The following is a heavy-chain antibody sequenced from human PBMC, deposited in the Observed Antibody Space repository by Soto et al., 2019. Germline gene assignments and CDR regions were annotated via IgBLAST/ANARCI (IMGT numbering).Heavy chain of an antibody. Sequence: QSLSLTCAMSGDGVSSNSGAWKSIQQYPSRGLEWLGRTYYRSKWYNDYAVSVKSRITINPDTSKNQFSLQLNSVTPEDTAVYYCARGLTLQYYYGMDVWGQGTTVTVSS. D-gene: IGHD3-16*01. CDR2: TYYRSKWYN. CDR3: ARGLTLQYYYGMDV. J-gene: IGHJ6*02. V-gene: IGHV6-1*01. CDR1: GDGVSSNSGA.